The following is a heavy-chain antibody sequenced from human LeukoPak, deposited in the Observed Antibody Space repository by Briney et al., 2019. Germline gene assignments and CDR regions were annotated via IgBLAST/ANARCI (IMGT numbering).Heavy chain of an antibody. CDR1: GFIFDDYG. CDR3: AKTGTEDGYSIHFDH. Sequence: GGSLRLAWAAAGFIFDDYGMSWVSQVEGRGREWISTISGRGGGAYYADSVKGRFTISRDSSKNTVYLQMNSLRGEDTAVYYCAKTGTEDGYSIHFDHWGQGTLVTVSS. CDR2: ISGRGGGA. J-gene: IGHJ4*02. D-gene: IGHD5-24*01. V-gene: IGHV3-23*01.